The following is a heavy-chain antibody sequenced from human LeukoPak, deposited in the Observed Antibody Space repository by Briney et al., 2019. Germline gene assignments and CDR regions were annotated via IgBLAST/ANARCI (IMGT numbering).Heavy chain of an antibody. CDR1: GGSIGSYY. CDR3: ARGAPYYYYYYMDV. Sequence: SETLSLTCTVSGGSIGSYYWSWIRQPAGKGLEWIGRLYASGTTYYTPSLKSRVTMSVDTSKNQFSLKLSSVTAADTAVYYCARGAPYYYYYYMDVWGKGTTVTVSS. CDR2: LYASGTT. J-gene: IGHJ6*03. V-gene: IGHV4-4*07.